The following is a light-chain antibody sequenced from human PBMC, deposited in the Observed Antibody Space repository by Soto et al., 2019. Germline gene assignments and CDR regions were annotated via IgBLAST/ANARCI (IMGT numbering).Light chain of an antibody. CDR3: CSYAGSSTDVV. CDR1: SSDVGSYNL. V-gene: IGLV2-23*02. CDR2: EVS. Sequence: QSALTQPASVSGSPGQSITISCTGTSSDVGSYNLVSWYQQHPGKAPKLMIYEVSKRPSGVSNRFSGSKSGNTASLPISGLQAEDEADYYCCSYAGSSTDVVFGGGTKLTVL. J-gene: IGLJ2*01.